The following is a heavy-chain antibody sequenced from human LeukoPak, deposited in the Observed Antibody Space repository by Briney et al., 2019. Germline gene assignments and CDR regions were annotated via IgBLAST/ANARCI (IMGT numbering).Heavy chain of an antibody. D-gene: IGHD2-15*01. CDR1: GFTLSSYA. V-gene: IGHV3-21*01. J-gene: IGHJ4*02. CDR3: ARGPQFCSGGSCYGYYFDY. Sequence: PGGSLRLSCAASGFTLSSYAMSWVRQPPGKGLEWVSSISSSGSYIYYADSVKGRFSISRDSAKNSLYLQMNSLRAEDTAVYYCARGPQFCSGGSCYGYYFDYWGQGTLVTVSS. CDR2: ISSSGSYI.